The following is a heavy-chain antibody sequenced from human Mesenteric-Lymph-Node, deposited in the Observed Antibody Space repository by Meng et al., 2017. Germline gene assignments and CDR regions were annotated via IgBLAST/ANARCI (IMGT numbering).Heavy chain of an antibody. CDR3: AKYRTMVTTSFYFDY. J-gene: IGHJ4*02. D-gene: IGHD4-17*01. Sequence: GESLKISCGASGFSFSSYAMSWVRQAPGKGLEWVSVISGSGGTTDYADSVKGRFTISRDPSKNTLYLQMDTLRVEDTAIYYCAKYRTMVTTSFYFDYWGRGTLVTVS. CDR1: GFSFSSYA. V-gene: IGHV3-23*01. CDR2: ISGSGGTT.